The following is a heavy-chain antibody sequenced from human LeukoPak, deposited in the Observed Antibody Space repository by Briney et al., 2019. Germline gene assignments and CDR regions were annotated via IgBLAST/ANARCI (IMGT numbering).Heavy chain of an antibody. CDR3: AREGFYGSGSYQRYYFDY. CDR2: ISAYNGNT. D-gene: IGHD3-10*01. Sequence: ASVKASCKASGSTFPSYGISWVRQAPGQGLEWMGWISAYNGNTNYAQKLQGRVTMTTDTSTSTAYMELRSLRSDDTAVYYCAREGFYGSGSYQRYYFDYWGQGTLVTVSS. CDR1: GSTFPSYG. V-gene: IGHV1-18*04. J-gene: IGHJ4*02.